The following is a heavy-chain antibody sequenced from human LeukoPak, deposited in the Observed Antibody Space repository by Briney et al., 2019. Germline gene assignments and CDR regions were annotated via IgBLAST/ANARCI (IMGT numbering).Heavy chain of an antibody. J-gene: IGHJ4*02. CDR1: GFTVSTNS. CDR3: ARRGYGDYAPFDY. V-gene: IGHV3-66*04. D-gene: IGHD4-17*01. Sequence: PGGSLRPSCAVSGFTVSTNSMTWVRQAPGNGLEWVSLIYSGDTTYYADSVKGRFTISRDNSKNTLYLQMNSLRADDTALYYCARRGYGDYAPFDYWGQGTLVTVSS. CDR2: IYSGDTT.